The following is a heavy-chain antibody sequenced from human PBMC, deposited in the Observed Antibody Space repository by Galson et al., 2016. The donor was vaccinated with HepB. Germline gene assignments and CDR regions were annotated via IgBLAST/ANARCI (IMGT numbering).Heavy chain of an antibody. CDR3: AKGGYCSRARCPGRNWFDP. J-gene: IGHJ5*02. V-gene: IGHV3-23*01. D-gene: IGHD2-15*01. CDR2: ITYSGGDT. Sequence: SLRLSCAASGFTFSSYAMSWVRQALGKGLEWVSTITYSGGDTYYADSVKGRFTISRDNSKNTLYLQMNSLRGEDTAVYSCAKGGYCSRARCPGRNWFDPWGQGTLVTVSS. CDR1: GFTFSSYA.